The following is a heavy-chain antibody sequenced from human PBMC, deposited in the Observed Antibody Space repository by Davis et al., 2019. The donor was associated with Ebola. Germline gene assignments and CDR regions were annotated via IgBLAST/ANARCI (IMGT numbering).Heavy chain of an antibody. CDR1: GFTFSSYS. V-gene: IGHV3-48*04. Sequence: GGSLRLSCAASGFTFSSYSMNWVRQAPGKGLEWVSYISSSTSTIYYADSVKGRFTISRDNAKNSLYLQMNSLRAEDTAVYYCARRVDYWGQGTLVTVSS. CDR3: ARRVDY. J-gene: IGHJ4*02. CDR2: ISSSTSTI.